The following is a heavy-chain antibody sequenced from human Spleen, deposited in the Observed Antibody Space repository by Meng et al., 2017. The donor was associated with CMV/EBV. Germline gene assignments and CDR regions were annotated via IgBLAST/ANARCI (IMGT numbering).Heavy chain of an antibody. V-gene: IGHV3-30*10. D-gene: IGHD1-7*01. CDR3: ARAGTGATYYGMDV. CDR2: TSYDGNSQ. Sequence: GGSLRLSCAASGFTFSSHAMHWVRQAPGKGLEWVAVTSYDGNSQYYTDSVKGRFTISRDNSNNTLYLQMNSLRPEDTAVYYCARAGTGATYYGMDVWGQGTTVTVSS. J-gene: IGHJ6*02. CDR1: GFTFSSHA.